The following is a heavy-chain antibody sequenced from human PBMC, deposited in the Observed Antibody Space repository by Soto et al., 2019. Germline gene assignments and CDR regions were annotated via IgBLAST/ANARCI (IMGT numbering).Heavy chain of an antibody. Sequence: GGSLRLSCAVSGFPINKAWMGWVRLGPGKGLEWVGRLKSVSDGGKAEYTAPVKDRFTISRDDSKNMLYLQMNSLKAEDTGAYFCTTMRWNFWSTDWGQGTLVTVSS. CDR3: TTMRWNFWSTD. V-gene: IGHV3-15*01. CDR1: GFPINKAW. D-gene: IGHD3-3*01. J-gene: IGHJ4*02. CDR2: LKSVSDGGKA.